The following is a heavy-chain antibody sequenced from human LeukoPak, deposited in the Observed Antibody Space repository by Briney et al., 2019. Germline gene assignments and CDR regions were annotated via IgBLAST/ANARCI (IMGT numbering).Heavy chain of an antibody. Sequence: PGGSLRLSCAASGFTVSSNYMSWVRQAPGKGLEWVSVVYSGGSTYYADSVKGRFTISRDNSKNTLYLQMNSLRAEDTAVYYCARGPIPDSSSWFLQHWGQGTLVTVSS. CDR2: VYSGGST. CDR1: GFTVSSNY. CDR3: ARGPIPDSSSWFLQH. V-gene: IGHV3-53*01. J-gene: IGHJ1*01. D-gene: IGHD6-13*01.